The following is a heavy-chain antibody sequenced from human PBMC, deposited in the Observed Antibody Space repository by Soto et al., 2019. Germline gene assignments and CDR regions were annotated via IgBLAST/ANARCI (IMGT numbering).Heavy chain of an antibody. J-gene: IGHJ4*02. CDR3: ARASPIGEEMATQY. V-gene: IGHV3-30-3*01. D-gene: IGHD5-12*01. Sequence: QVQLVESGGGVVQPGRSLRLSCAASGFTFSSYAMHWVRQAPGKGLEWVAVISYDGSNKYYADSVKGRFTISRDNSKNTLYLQMNSLRAEDTAVYYCARASPIGEEMATQYWGQGTLVTVSS. CDR2: ISYDGSNK. CDR1: GFTFSSYA.